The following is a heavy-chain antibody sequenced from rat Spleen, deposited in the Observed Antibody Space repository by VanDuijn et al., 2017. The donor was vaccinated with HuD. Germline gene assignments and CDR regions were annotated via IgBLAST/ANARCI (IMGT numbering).Heavy chain of an antibody. V-gene: IGHV5-29*01. J-gene: IGHJ3*01. CDR2: ISYDGSTT. D-gene: IGHD1-11*01. CDR3: ARRGLLTTEVVVPFAY. Sequence: EVQLVESDGGLVQPGRSLKLSCATSGFTFSDYYMAWVRQAPTKGLDWVATISYDGSTTYYRDSVKGRFTISTDNEKSALYLQMDSLRSEDTATYYCARRGLLTTEVVVPFAYWGQGTLVTVSS. CDR1: GFTFSDYY.